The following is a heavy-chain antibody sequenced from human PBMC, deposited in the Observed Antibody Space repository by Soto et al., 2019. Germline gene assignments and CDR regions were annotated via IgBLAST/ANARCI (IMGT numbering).Heavy chain of an antibody. CDR3: ARDQTAPDY. CDR1: GFTFSFYG. Sequence: QVQLVESGGGVVQPGRSLRLSCAASGFTFSFYGMHWVRQAPGKGLEWVAVIWYDGSNKYYADPVKGRFTISRDNSKNTLYLQMNSLRAEDTAMYYCARDQTAPDYWGQGTLVTVSS. J-gene: IGHJ4*02. V-gene: IGHV3-33*01. CDR2: IWYDGSNK. D-gene: IGHD2-21*02.